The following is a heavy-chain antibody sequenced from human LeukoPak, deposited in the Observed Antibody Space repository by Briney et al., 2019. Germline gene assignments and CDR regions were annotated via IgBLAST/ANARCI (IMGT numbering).Heavy chain of an antibody. CDR3: ARHRRGGTAEDAFDI. V-gene: IGHV4-59*08. Sequence: SETLSLTCTVSGGSIGSYYWSWIRQPPGKGLEWIGYIYSSGSTNYNPSLKSRVTTSADMSKNQFSLKLRSVSAADTAVYYCARHRRGGTAEDAFDIWGQGTMVTVSS. CDR2: IYSSGST. CDR1: GGSIGSYY. J-gene: IGHJ3*02. D-gene: IGHD2-21*02.